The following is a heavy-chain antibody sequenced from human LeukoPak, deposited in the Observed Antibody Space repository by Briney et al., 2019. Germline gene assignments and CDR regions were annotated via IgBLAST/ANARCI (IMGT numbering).Heavy chain of an antibody. V-gene: IGHV3-53*01. CDR3: ARGSGSGWPLDR. CDR1: GVIVSRNF. CDR2: IYAGGTT. Sequence: GGSLRLSCAASGVIVSRNFMSWVRQAPGKGLQWVAIIYAGGTTDYSDSVRGRFHSSRDSSNNTLSLQINSLRAEDTAVYYCARGSGSGWPLDRWGQGALVTVSS. J-gene: IGHJ5*02. D-gene: IGHD6-19*01.